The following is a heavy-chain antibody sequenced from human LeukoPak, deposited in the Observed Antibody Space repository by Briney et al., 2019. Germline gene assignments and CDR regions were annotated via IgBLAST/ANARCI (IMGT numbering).Heavy chain of an antibody. CDR1: GGSISSSSYY. J-gene: IGHJ6*02. CDR3: ARSYGSGSSLHYYGLDV. CDR2: IYYSGST. V-gene: IGHV4-39*01. Sequence: SETLSLTCTVSGGSISSSSYYWGWIRQPPGKGLEWIGSIYYSGSTYYNPSLKTRVTISVDTSKKKFSLRLSAVTAADTAVYYCARSYGSGSSLHYYGLDVWGQGTTVTVSS. D-gene: IGHD3-10*01.